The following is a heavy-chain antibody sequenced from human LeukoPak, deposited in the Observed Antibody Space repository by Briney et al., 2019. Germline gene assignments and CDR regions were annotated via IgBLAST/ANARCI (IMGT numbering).Heavy chain of an antibody. CDR2: IYYSGST. CDR3: ARIPGYCSSTSCLDY. V-gene: IGHV4-39*01. J-gene: IGHJ4*02. D-gene: IGHD2-2*01. Sequence: PSETLSLTCTVSGGSISSSSYYWGWIRQPPGKGLEWIGSIYYSGSTYYNPSLKSRVTISVDTSKNQFSLKLSSVTAADTAVYYCARIPGYCSSTSCLDYWGQGTLVTVSS. CDR1: GGSISSSSYY.